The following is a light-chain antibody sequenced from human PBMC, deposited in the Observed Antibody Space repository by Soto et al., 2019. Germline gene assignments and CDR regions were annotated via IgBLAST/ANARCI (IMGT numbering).Light chain of an antibody. CDR2: EVS. Sequence: QSALTQPPSASGSPGQSVTISCTGTSSDIGGYNCVSWYQHHPGKVPKLMIYEVSKRPSGVPDRFSGSKSGNTASLTVSGLQPEDEADYYCSSYAGSNNWVFGGGTKLTVL. V-gene: IGLV2-8*01. CDR3: SSYAGSNNWV. J-gene: IGLJ3*02. CDR1: SSDIGGYNC.